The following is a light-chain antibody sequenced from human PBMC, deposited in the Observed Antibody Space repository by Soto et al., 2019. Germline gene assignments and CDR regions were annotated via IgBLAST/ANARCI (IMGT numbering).Light chain of an antibody. CDR2: EVS. V-gene: IGLV2-14*01. J-gene: IGLJ3*02. Sequence: QPVLTQPASVSGSPGQSITISCIGTSSDVGGYNYVSWYQQYPGKAPKLMIYEVSNRPSGVSNRFSGSKSGNTASLTISGLQAEDEADYYCSSYTSSSTWVFGGGTKLTVL. CDR1: SSDVGGYNY. CDR3: SSYTSSSTWV.